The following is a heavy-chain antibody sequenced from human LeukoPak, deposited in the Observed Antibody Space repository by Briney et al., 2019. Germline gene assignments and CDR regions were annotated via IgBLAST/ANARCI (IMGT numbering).Heavy chain of an antibody. V-gene: IGHV3-33*01. CDR1: GFTFSSYG. D-gene: IGHD6-6*01. Sequence: GGSLRLSCAASGFTFSSYGMRWVRQAPGKGQEWVAVIWYDGSNKYYAYSVKGRFTISRDNSKNTLYLQMNSLRAEDTAVYYCAASIAARLFFDYWGQGTLVTVSS. J-gene: IGHJ4*02. CDR3: AASIAARLFFDY. CDR2: IWYDGSNK.